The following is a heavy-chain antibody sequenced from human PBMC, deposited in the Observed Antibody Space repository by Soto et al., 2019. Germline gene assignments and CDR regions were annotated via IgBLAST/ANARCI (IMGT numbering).Heavy chain of an antibody. CDR1: GFTFSSYG. D-gene: IGHD6-19*01. J-gene: IGHJ6*02. V-gene: IGHV3-30*18. CDR3: VKDGSSGWPYYYGLDV. CDR2: ISYDGRNI. Sequence: QVQLVESGGGGVQPGRSLRLSCAASGFTFSSYGMHWVRQAPGKGLEWVAVISYDGRNIYYADSVKGRFTISRDNSKNTLYLQMSSLRAEDTAVYYCVKDGSSGWPYYYGLDVWGQGTTVTVSS.